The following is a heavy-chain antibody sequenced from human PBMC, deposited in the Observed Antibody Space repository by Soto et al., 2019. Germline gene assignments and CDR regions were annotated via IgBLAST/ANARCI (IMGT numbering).Heavy chain of an antibody. CDR2: LSDSGDSI. Sequence: EVQLLESGGGLVQPGRSLRLSCTASGFTFSSHAMTLVRQAPWKGLEWVSGLSDSGDSIYYADSVKGRFTIYRDNSMNTLYLQLNTLRVEDTAVYYCAKVSSSWYAGFFDLWGQGTLVTVSS. CDR1: GFTFSSHA. D-gene: IGHD6-13*01. CDR3: AKVSSSWYAGFFDL. J-gene: IGHJ4*02. V-gene: IGHV3-23*01.